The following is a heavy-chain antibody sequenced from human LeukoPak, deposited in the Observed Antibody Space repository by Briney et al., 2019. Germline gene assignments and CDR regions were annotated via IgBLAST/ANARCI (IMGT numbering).Heavy chain of an antibody. D-gene: IGHD3-10*01. CDR1: GFTFSSYA. CDR2: ISSSSGTI. Sequence: GGSLRLSCAASGFTFSSYAMHWVRQAPGRGLEWVSYISSSSGTIYYADSVKGRFTISGDNAKNSLYLQMNSLRAEDTAVYYCARDGRGLGDYFDYWGQGTLVTVSS. J-gene: IGHJ4*02. V-gene: IGHV3-48*01. CDR3: ARDGRGLGDYFDY.